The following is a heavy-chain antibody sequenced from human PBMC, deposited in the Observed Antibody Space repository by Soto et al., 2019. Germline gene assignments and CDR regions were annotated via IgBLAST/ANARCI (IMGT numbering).Heavy chain of an antibody. CDR2: THYRARWYY. V-gene: IGHV6-1*01. D-gene: IGHD1-7*01. J-gene: IGHJ6*03. Sequence: QVQLQQSGPGLVRPSQTLSLTCVISGDSVSSNSAAWNWIRQSPSRGLEWLGRTHYRARWYYDYEVSVRSRITANADTSKNQFSLHLTSVTPEDTAVYHCAGTSSLQWYYMDVWDKGTTVTVYS. CDR1: GDSVSSNSAA. CDR3: AGTSSLQWYYMDV.